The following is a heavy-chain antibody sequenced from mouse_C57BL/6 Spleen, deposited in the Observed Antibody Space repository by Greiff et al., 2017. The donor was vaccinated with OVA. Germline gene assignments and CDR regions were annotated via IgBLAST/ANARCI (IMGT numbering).Heavy chain of an antibody. Sequence: EVQLQQSGPVLVKPGPSVKISCKASGFTFTDYYMHWVKQSHGKSLEWIGLVYPYNGGTSYNQKFKGKATLTVDTSSSTAYMELNSLTSEDSAVYYCASPNYYGSSYPWYFDVWGTGTTVTVSS. CDR1: GFTFTDYY. CDR2: VYPYNGGT. J-gene: IGHJ1*03. D-gene: IGHD1-1*01. V-gene: IGHV1-36*01. CDR3: ASPNYYGSSYPWYFDV.